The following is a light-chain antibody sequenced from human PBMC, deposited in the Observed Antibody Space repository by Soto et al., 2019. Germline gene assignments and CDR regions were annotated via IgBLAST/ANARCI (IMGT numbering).Light chain of an antibody. CDR1: SSDVGGYNY. J-gene: IGLJ3*02. CDR3: SSYTRSSLWV. CDR2: DVS. V-gene: IGLV2-14*01. Sequence: QPVLTQPASVSGSPGQSITISCTGTSSDVGGYNYVSWYQQHPGKAPKLMIYDVSNRPSGVSNRFSGSKSGNTASLTISGLQAEDEADYYCSSYTRSSLWVFGGGTKLTVL.